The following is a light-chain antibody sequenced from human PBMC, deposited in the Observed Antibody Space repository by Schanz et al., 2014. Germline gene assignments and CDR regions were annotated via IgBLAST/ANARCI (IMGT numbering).Light chain of an antibody. V-gene: IGKV1-33*01. J-gene: IGKJ3*01. CDR2: DAS. CDR3: QQYADLPT. CDR1: EDINNS. Sequence: DIQMTQSPSSLSASVGDRVTITCQAREDINNSLNWYQQRPGKAPKLLIYDASNLETGVPSRFSGSGSGTDFILTIGSLQPEDIATFYCQQYADLPTFGPGTKVEIK.